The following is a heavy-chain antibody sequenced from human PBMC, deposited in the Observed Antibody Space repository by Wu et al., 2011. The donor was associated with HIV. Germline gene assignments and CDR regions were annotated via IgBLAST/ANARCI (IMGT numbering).Heavy chain of an antibody. V-gene: IGHV1-69*14. D-gene: IGHD6-13*01. CDR3: ARSGEAAEYYYYYMNV. J-gene: IGHJ6*03. CDR2: IIPNSGTT. Sequence: QVLLVQSGAEVKTPGSSVKVSCKASGDSLTKYAFSWVRQAPGQGLEWVGGIIPNSGTTNYARKFQGRVMVSADRSTTTVHMELRSLRSEDTAVYYCARSGEAAEYYYYYMNVWGKGTTVTVSS. CDR1: GDSLTKYA.